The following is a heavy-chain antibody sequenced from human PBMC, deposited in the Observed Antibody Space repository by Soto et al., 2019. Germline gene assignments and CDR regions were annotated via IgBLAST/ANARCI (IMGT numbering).Heavy chain of an antibody. J-gene: IGHJ6*02. Sequence: PSETLSLTXTVSGGSISSGYYYWSWSRQQPGRGLEWIGYIDHTGSTYYNPSLRTRATISQDTSENQFSLKLSSVTAADTAVYYCARGCGFRYYYYGMDVWGQGTTVTVSS. CDR2: IDHTGST. CDR1: GGSISSGYYY. V-gene: IGHV4-31*02. D-gene: IGHD2-21*01. CDR3: ARGCGFRYYYYGMDV.